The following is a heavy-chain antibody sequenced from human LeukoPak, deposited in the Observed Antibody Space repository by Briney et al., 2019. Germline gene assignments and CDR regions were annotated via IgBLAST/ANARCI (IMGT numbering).Heavy chain of an antibody. CDR3: VRDLRTDYAFDS. J-gene: IGHJ4*02. V-gene: IGHV3-20*04. Sequence: GGSLRLSCAASGFRFDDYGMTWVRQGPGKGLEWVSGINWNGYSTGYAESVRGRFTISRDNAKSTVYLQLNSLRPEDTALYYCVRDLRTDYAFDSWGQGTLVTVSS. CDR2: INWNGYST. CDR1: GFRFDDYG. D-gene: IGHD4/OR15-4a*01.